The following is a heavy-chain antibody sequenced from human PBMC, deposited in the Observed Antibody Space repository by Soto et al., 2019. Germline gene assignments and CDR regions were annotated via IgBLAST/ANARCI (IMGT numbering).Heavy chain of an antibody. CDR1: GFTFDDYA. V-gene: IGHV3-9*01. D-gene: IGHD4-4*01. CDR2: ISWNSGSI. CDR3: AKDIGSPTLKYYMDV. J-gene: IGHJ6*03. Sequence: GGSLRLSCAASGFTFDDYAMHWVRQAPGKGLEWVSGISWNSGSIGYADSVKGRFTISRDNAKNSLYLQMNSLRAEDTALYYCAKDIGSPTLKYYMDVWGKGTTVTVSS.